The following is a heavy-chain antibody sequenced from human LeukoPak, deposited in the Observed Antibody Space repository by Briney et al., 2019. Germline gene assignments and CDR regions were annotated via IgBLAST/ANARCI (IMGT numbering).Heavy chain of an antibody. D-gene: IGHD3-22*01. CDR2: INSDGSYT. Sequence: PGGSLRLSCAASGFTFSSYWMHWVRQAPGKGLVWVSRINSDGSYTGYADSVKGRFTISGDNAKNTLFLQMNSLRAEDTAVYYCARAGQWTWLLNYWGQGTLVTVSS. J-gene: IGHJ4*02. CDR3: ARAGQWTWLLNY. V-gene: IGHV3-74*01. CDR1: GFTFSSYW.